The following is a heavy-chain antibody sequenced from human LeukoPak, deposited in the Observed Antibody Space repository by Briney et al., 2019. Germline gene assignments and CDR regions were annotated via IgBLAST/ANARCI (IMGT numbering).Heavy chain of an antibody. CDR3: VRHISVVRGETFDL. J-gene: IGHJ4*02. CDR1: CGPISSGSNY. D-gene: IGHD3-10*01. V-gene: IGHV4-39*01. Sequence: KPSETLSLTCTVSCGPISSGSNYWGWIRQPPGKGLEWIGSIYYSGSTYYNPSLKSRVTISVDTSKNQFSLKLSSVTAADTAVYYWVRHISVVRGETFDLWGQGSLVTVSS. CDR2: IYYSGST.